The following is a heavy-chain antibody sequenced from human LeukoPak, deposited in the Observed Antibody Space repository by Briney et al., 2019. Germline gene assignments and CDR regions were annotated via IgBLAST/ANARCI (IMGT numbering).Heavy chain of an antibody. CDR3: ARDLATYYDFWSGYYFDY. J-gene: IGHJ4*02. CDR2: INPNSGGT. V-gene: IGHV1-2*02. D-gene: IGHD3-3*01. CDR1: GYSFSSYY. Sequence: ASVKVSCKASGYSFSSYYMHWVRQAPGQGLEWMGWINPNSGGTNYAQKFQGRVTMTRDTSISTAYMELSRLRSDDTAVYYCARDLATYYDFWSGYYFDYWGQGTLVTVSS.